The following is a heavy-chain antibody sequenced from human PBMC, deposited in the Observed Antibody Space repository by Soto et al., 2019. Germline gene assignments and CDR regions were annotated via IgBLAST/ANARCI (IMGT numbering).Heavy chain of an antibody. CDR3: ARGGTYYYYGMDV. Sequence: ASVKVSCKASGYTFTSYYMHWVRQAPGQGLEWMGIINPSGGSTSYAQKFQGRVTITADESTSTAYMELSSLRSEDTAVYYCARGGTYYYYGMDVWGQGTTVTVSS. CDR2: INPSGGST. J-gene: IGHJ6*02. D-gene: IGHD1-1*01. V-gene: IGHV1-46*01. CDR1: GYTFTSYY.